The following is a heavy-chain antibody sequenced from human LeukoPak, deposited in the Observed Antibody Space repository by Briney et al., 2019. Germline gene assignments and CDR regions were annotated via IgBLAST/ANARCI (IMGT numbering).Heavy chain of an antibody. CDR3: VQDWAWGAFGY. J-gene: IGHJ4*02. Sequence: PGGSLRLSCAASGFTFSNYAMHWVRQAPGKGPEWVALISYDGSNKNYADSVKGRFTISRDNSKNTLYLQMNSLRAEDTAVYYCVQDWAWGAFGYWGQGTLVTVSS. V-gene: IGHV3-30*04. CDR1: GFTFSNYA. CDR2: ISYDGSNK. D-gene: IGHD7-27*01.